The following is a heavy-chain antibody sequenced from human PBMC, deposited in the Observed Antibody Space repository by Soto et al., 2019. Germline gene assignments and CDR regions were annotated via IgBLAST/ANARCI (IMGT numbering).Heavy chain of an antibody. V-gene: IGHV3-23*01. D-gene: IGHD6-6*01. CDR2: ISGSGGST. J-gene: IGHJ4*02. CDR1: GFTFSSYA. CDR3: ARGDYSSSSFLLDY. Sequence: GGSLRLSCAASGFTFSSYAMSWVRRAPGKGLEWVSAISGSGGSTYYADSVKGRFTISRDNSKNTLYLQMNSLRAEDTAVYYCARGDYSSSSFLLDYWGQGTLVTVSS.